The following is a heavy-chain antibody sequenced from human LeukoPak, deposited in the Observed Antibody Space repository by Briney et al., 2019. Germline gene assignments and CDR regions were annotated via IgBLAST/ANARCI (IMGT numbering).Heavy chain of an antibody. D-gene: IGHD3-22*01. Sequence: SETLSLTCTVSGGSISSSSYYWGWIRQPPGKGLEWIGSIYYSGSTNYNPSLKSRVTISVDTSKNQFSLKLSSVTAADTAVYYCARVWVITAFYAFDIWGQGTMVTVSS. J-gene: IGHJ3*02. CDR3: ARVWVITAFYAFDI. CDR1: GGSISSSSYY. V-gene: IGHV4-39*07. CDR2: IYYSGST.